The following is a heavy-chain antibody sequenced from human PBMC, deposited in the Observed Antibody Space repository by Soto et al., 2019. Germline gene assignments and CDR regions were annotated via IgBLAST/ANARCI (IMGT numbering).Heavy chain of an antibody. CDR1: GGSISGSNW. CDR2: IYHSGST. CDR3: ASRDGYGSSWAHDAFDI. Sequence: PSETLSLTCAVSGGSISGSNWWSWVRQPPGKGLEWIGEIYHSGSTNYNPSLKSRVTISVDKSKNQFSLKLSSVTAADPAVYYCASRDGYGSSWAHDAFDIWGQGTMVTFSS. J-gene: IGHJ3*02. V-gene: IGHV4-4*02. D-gene: IGHD6-13*01.